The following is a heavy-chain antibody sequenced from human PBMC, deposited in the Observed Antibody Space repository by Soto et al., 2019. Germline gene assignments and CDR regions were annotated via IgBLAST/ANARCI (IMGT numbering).Heavy chain of an antibody. CDR1: GYTFTSYG. D-gene: IGHD3-10*01. Sequence: ASVKVSCKASGYTFTSYGISWVRQAPGQGLEWMGWISAYNGNTNYAQKLQGRVTMTTDTSTSTAYMELRSLRSDDTAVYYCARGDPVPLPDTMVRGVITNDYWGQGTLVTVSS. J-gene: IGHJ4*02. V-gene: IGHV1-18*01. CDR3: ARGDPVPLPDTMVRGVITNDY. CDR2: ISAYNGNT.